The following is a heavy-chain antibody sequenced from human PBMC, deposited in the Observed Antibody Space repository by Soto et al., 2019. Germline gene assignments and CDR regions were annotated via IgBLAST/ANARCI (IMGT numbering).Heavy chain of an antibody. CDR2: ISGSGGST. J-gene: IGHJ5*02. CDR1: GFTFSSYA. Sequence: PGGSLRHSWSASGFTFSSYAMSWVRQAPGKGLEWVSAISGSGGSTYYADSVKGRFTISRDNSKNTLYLQMNSLRAEDTAVYYCAKFKLSGWYVSWFDPWGQGTLVTVSS. D-gene: IGHD6-19*01. CDR3: AKFKLSGWYVSWFDP. V-gene: IGHV3-23*01.